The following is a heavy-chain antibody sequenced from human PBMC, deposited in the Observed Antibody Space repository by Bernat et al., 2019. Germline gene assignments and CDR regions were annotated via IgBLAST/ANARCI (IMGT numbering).Heavy chain of an antibody. J-gene: IGHJ4*02. CDR2: IYYSGST. CDR1: GGSISSYY. CDR3: ARMLERIDY. V-gene: IGHV4-59*01. Sequence: QVQLQESGPGLVKPSETLSLTCTVSGGSISSYYWSWIRQPPGKGLEWIGYIYYSGSTNYNPSLKSRVTISVDTSKNQFSLKLSSVTAADTAVYYCARMLERIDYWGQGTLVTVSS. D-gene: IGHD1-1*01.